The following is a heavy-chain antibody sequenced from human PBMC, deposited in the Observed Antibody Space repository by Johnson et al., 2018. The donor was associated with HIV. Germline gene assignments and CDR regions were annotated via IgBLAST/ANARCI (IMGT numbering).Heavy chain of an antibody. D-gene: IGHD3-22*01. CDR2: ISYDGSNK. CDR3: ARDSKARFPTITMIDAFDI. Sequence: QVQLVESGGGVVQPGGSLRLSCAASGFTFSSYAMHWVRQAPGKGLEWVVVISYDGSNKYFADSVKGRFTISRDNSKNSLYLQMNSLRAEDTAVYYCARDSKARFPTITMIDAFDIWGQGTMVTVSS. J-gene: IGHJ3*02. V-gene: IGHV3-30*19. CDR1: GFTFSSYA.